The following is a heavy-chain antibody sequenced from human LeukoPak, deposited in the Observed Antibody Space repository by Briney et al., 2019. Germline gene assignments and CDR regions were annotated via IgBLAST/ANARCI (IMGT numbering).Heavy chain of an antibody. V-gene: IGHV3-23*01. CDR2: LSHGGTRT. D-gene: IGHD1-26*01. CDR3: AKDIELFIC. CDR1: GFTFRNFA. Sequence: GGSLRLSCAASGFTFRNFAMSWVRQAPGKGLEWVSGLSHGGTRTFYAASVKGRFTISRDDSNSTLFLQMHNLRVEDTATYYCAKDIELFICWGQGTLVIVSS. J-gene: IGHJ4*02.